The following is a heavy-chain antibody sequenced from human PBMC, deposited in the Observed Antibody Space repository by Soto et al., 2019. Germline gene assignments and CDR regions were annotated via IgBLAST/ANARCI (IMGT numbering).Heavy chain of an antibody. D-gene: IGHD2-15*01. CDR1: GYTFTSYD. Sequence: ASVKVSCKASGYTFTSYDINWVRQATGQGLEWMGWMNPNGGNTGYAQKFQGRVTMTRNTSISTAYMELSSLRSEDTAVYYCAREYCSGGSCYSCFDYWGQGTLVTVSS. CDR2: MNPNGGNT. V-gene: IGHV1-8*01. CDR3: AREYCSGGSCYSCFDY. J-gene: IGHJ4*02.